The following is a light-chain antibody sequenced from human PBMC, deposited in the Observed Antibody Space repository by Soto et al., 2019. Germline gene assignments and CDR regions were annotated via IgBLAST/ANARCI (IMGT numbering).Light chain of an antibody. CDR3: QQSYATVRT. J-gene: IGKJ4*01. Sequence: DIQMTQSPSSLSTSVGDRVTITCRASQGISTFLNWYKQKPAKAPRLLIYAASRLQSGVPARFSGSGAETDFTLTITSLQLEDFGIYSCQQSYATVRTFGGGTKWIS. V-gene: IGKV1-39*01. CDR2: AAS. CDR1: QGISTF.